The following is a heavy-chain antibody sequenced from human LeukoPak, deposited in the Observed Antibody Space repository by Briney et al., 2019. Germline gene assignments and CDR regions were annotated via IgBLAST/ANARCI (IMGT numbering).Heavy chain of an antibody. CDR3: ARGYYYGSGSPQFDY. CDR2: VYYSGYT. CDR1: GGSISTYY. Sequence: SETLSLTCTVSGGSISTYYWSWIRQPRGKGLEWIGYVYYSGYTNYNPSLKSRVTISVDTSKNQFSLKLSSVTAADTAVYYCARGYYYGSGSPQFDYWGQGTLVTVSS. V-gene: IGHV4-59*12. J-gene: IGHJ4*02. D-gene: IGHD3-10*01.